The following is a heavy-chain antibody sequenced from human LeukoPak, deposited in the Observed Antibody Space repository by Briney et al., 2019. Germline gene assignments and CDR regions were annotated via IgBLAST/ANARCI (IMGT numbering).Heavy chain of an antibody. J-gene: IGHJ3*02. CDR3: ARGEGATTAFDI. CDR2: INPSRGST. V-gene: IGHV1-46*01. CDR1: GYTFTSYG. Sequence: ASVKVSCKASGYTFTSYGISWVRQAPGQGLEWMGIINPSRGSTSYAQKFQGRVTMTRDTSTSTVYMELSSLRSEDTAVYYCARGEGATTAFDIWGQGTLVTVSS. D-gene: IGHD1-26*01.